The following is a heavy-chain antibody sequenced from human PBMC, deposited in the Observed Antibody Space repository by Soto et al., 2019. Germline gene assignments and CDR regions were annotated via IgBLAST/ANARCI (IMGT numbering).Heavy chain of an antibody. CDR3: TTAKYYDFWSGYYTLDYFDY. J-gene: IGHJ4*02. CDR1: GFTFSNAW. Sequence: GGSLRLSCAASGFTFSNAWMSWVRQAPGKGLEWVGRIKSKTDGGTTDYAAPVKGRFTISRDDSKNTLYLQMNSLKTEDTAVYYCTTAKYYDFWSGYYTLDYFDYWGQGTLVTVSS. D-gene: IGHD3-3*01. V-gene: IGHV3-15*01. CDR2: IKSKTDGGTT.